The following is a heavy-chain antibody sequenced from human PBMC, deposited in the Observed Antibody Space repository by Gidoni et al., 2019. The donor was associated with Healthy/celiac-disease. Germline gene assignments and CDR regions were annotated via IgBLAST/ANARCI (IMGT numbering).Heavy chain of an antibody. V-gene: IGHV3-49*04. CDR1: GFTFGDYA. D-gene: IGHD3-22*01. CDR3: TRDYYDSIRPGAFDI. Sequence: EVQLVESGGGLVQPGRSLRLSCTASGFTFGDYAMSWVRQAPGKGLEWVGFISSKAYGGTTEYAASVKGRFTISRDDSKSIAYLQMNSLKTEDTAVYYCTRDYYDSIRPGAFDIWGQGTMVTVSS. J-gene: IGHJ3*02. CDR2: ISSKAYGGTT.